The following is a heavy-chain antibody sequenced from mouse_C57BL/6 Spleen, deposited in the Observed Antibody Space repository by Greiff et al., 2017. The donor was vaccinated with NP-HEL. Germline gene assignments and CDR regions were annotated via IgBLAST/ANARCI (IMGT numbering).Heavy chain of an antibody. Sequence: VQLQQSGPELVKPGASVKMSCKASGYTFTDYNMHWVKQSHGKSLEWIGYINPNNGGTSYNQKFKGKATLTVNKSSSTAYMELRSLTSEESAVYYCAGNYGYEAWFAYWGQGTLVTVSA. D-gene: IGHD2-2*01. CDR3: AGNYGYEAWFAY. V-gene: IGHV1-22*01. J-gene: IGHJ3*01. CDR2: INPNNGGT. CDR1: GYTFTDYN.